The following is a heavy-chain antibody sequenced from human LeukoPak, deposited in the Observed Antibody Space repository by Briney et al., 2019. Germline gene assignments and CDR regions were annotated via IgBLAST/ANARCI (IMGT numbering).Heavy chain of an antibody. Sequence: GGSLRLSCAASGFSFSSYWMHWVRQAPGKGLVWVSRINSDGSSTIYADSVRGRFTISRDNSKNTLYLQMNSPRVDDTAVYYCARDVQGGYCSSASCYSDYWGQGTLVTVSS. D-gene: IGHD2-2*01. CDR1: GFSFSSYW. V-gene: IGHV3-74*01. CDR3: ARDVQGGYCSSASCYSDY. CDR2: INSDGSST. J-gene: IGHJ4*02.